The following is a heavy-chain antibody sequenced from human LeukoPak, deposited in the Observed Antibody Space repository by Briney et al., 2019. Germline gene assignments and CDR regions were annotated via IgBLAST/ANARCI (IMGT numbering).Heavy chain of an antibody. Sequence: GGSLRLSCAASGFTVSSNYMSWVRQAPGKGLEWVSVIYSGGSTYYADSVKGRFTISRDNAKNSLYLQMNGLRAEDTAVYYCARGRLWASFDYWGQGTLVTVSS. CDR1: GFTVSSNY. V-gene: IGHV3-66*01. J-gene: IGHJ4*02. D-gene: IGHD5-18*01. CDR3: ARGRLWASFDY. CDR2: IYSGGST.